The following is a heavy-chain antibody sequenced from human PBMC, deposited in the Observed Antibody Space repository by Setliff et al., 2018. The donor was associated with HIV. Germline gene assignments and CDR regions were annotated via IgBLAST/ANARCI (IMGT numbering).Heavy chain of an antibody. D-gene: IGHD3-9*01. V-gene: IGHV4-39*07. CDR3: ARGYYDILTGYYYFDY. Sequence: SETLSLTCSVSGGSISSSTYYWGWIRQPPGKGLEWIGDIFYTGNTYYNPSLKSRVAISVDTSENQFSLKLSSVTAADTAVYYCARGYYDILTGYYYFDYWGQGTLVTVSS. CDR1: GGSISSSTYY. J-gene: IGHJ4*02. CDR2: IFYTGNT.